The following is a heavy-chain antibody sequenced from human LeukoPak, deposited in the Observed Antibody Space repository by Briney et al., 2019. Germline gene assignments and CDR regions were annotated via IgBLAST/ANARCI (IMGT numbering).Heavy chain of an antibody. CDR1: GGSISSYY. D-gene: IGHD1-26*01. J-gene: IGHJ4*02. V-gene: IGHV4-59*01. CDR3: ARSDSGSNYYFDY. Sequence: PSETLSLTCTVSGGSISSYYWSWIRQPPGKGLEWIGYIYYSGSTNYNPSLKSRVTISVDTSKNQFSLKLSSVTAADTAVYYCARSDSGSNYYFDYWGQGTLVTVPS. CDR2: IYYSGST.